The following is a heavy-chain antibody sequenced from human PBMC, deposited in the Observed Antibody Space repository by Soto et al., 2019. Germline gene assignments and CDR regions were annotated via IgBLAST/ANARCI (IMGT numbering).Heavy chain of an antibody. J-gene: IGHJ6*02. CDR1: RVAFSKFI. D-gene: IGHD6-19*01. CDR3: AKVRYSSPMGYYYGMDV. CDR2: IIPIFGTA. Sequence: SVKVSCKASRVAFSKFIVTWVRQAPGLGLERVGGIIPIFGTANYAQKFQGRVTITADESTSTSYMEVNNLRSEDTAVYYCAKVRYSSPMGYYYGMDVWGQGTTVTVSS. V-gene: IGHV1-69*13.